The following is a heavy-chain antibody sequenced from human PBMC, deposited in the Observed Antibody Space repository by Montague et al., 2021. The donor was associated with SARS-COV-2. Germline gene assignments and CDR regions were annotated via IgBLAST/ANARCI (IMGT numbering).Heavy chain of an antibody. D-gene: IGHD5-12*01. CDR3: ARRGRKLLPVATTIGGFDI. Sequence: SETLSLTCTVSGGSISSNNYYWDWIRQPGGKGLEWIGSIYDSGGTXYXXXXKXRVTISVDTSKNHFSLKLNSVTAADTAVYYCARRGRKLLPVATTIGGFDIWGQGTMVTVSS. V-gene: IGHV4-39*02. CDR2: IYDSGGT. CDR1: GGSISSNNYY. J-gene: IGHJ3*02.